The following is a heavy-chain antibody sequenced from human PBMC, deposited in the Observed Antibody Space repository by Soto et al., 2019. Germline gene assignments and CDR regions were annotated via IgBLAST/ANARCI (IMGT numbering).Heavy chain of an antibody. CDR1: GFTFSSHA. V-gene: IGHV3-23*01. D-gene: IGHD2-15*01. CDR3: AKGQVGVAATDIDY. J-gene: IGHJ4*02. Sequence: GGSLRLSCAASGFTFSSHAMSWVRQAPGKGLEWVSTISGSGGSTYYTESVKGRFTISRDNSKNALYLQMNSLRAEDTAVYYCAKGQVGVAATDIDYWGQGTLVTVSS. CDR2: ISGSGGST.